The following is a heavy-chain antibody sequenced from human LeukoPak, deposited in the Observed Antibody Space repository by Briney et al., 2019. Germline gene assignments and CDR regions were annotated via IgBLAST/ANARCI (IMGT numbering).Heavy chain of an antibody. D-gene: IGHD6-19*01. CDR3: TKDREPDNGWDLDY. CDR1: GFTFSSYS. V-gene: IGHV3-23*01. J-gene: IGHJ4*01. CDR2: ILAGGAT. Sequence: PGGSLRLSCAASGFTFSSYSMNWVRQAPGKGLEWVSAILAGGATYYADPVKGRFTISRDSSTNTLYLQMNSLRVDDTAIYYCTKDREPDNGWDLDYWGQGTLLIVSS.